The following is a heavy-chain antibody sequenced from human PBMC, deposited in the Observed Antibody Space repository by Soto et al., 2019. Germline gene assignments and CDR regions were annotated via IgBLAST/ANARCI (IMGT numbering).Heavy chain of an antibody. D-gene: IGHD2-8*01. CDR3: ARVNIVLMVYPYGMDV. J-gene: IGHJ6*02. V-gene: IGHV1-69*01. Sequence: QVQLVQSGAEVKKPGSSVKASCKASGGTFSSYAISWVRQAPGQGLEWMGGIIPIFGTANYAQKFQGRVTITADESTSTAYMELSSLRSEDTAVYYCARVNIVLMVYPYGMDVWGQGTTVTVSS. CDR1: GGTFSSYA. CDR2: IIPIFGTA.